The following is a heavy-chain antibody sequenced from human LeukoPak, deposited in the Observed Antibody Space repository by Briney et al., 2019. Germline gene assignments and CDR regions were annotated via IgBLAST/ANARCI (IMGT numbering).Heavy chain of an antibody. J-gene: IGHJ4*02. Sequence: PGGSLRLSCLASGYTFSRYSINWVRQAPGKGLEWVSSISVRSNHIYYADSVRGRFRISRDDARDSLYLQMNSLRAEDTAVYYCVRLRRNSDTSGFYYYYDFWGQGTLVTVSS. CDR1: GYTFSRYS. CDR3: VRLRRNSDTSGFYYYYDF. V-gene: IGHV3-21*01. D-gene: IGHD3-22*01. CDR2: ISVRSNHI.